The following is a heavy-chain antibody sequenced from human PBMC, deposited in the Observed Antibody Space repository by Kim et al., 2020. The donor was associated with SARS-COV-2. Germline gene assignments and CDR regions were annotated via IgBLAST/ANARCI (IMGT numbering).Heavy chain of an antibody. V-gene: IGHV3-33*01. CDR2: IWFDGSKK. D-gene: IGHD2-15*01. CDR1: GFTFSDFG. J-gene: IGHJ4*02. Sequence: GGSLRLSCAASGFTFSDFGMHWVRQAPGKGLEWLAVIWFDGSKKYYVDSAKGRFTISRDNSKNSLYLQMNSLRAEDTAIYYCARDGYCIGDSCLPFDYWDQGTLVTVSS. CDR3: ARDGYCIGDSCLPFDY.